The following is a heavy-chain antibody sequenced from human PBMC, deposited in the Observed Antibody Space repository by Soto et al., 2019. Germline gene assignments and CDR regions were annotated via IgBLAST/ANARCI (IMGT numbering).Heavy chain of an antibody. Sequence: GESLKISCKGSGYSLTSYWISWVRQMPGKGLEWMGRIDPSDSYTNYSPSFQGHVTISADKSISTAYLQWSSLKASDTAMYYCARHAGAARPYLDYYYGMDVWGQGTTVTVSS. V-gene: IGHV5-10-1*01. CDR3: ARHAGAARPYLDYYYGMDV. CDR1: GYSLTSYW. D-gene: IGHD6-6*01. CDR2: IDPSDSYT. J-gene: IGHJ6*02.